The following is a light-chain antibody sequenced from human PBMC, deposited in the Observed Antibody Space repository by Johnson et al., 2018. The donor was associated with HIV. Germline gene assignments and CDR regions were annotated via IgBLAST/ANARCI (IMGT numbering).Light chain of an antibody. J-gene: IGLJ1*01. Sequence: QSVLTQPPSVSAAPGQQVTISCSGSSSNIGNTYLSWYQHLPGTAPRLLIYDNNRRPSGIPDRFSGSKSGTSATLGITGLQTGDEADYYCGTWDSSLSANVFGTGTKVTVL. CDR1: SSNIGNTY. V-gene: IGLV1-51*01. CDR3: GTWDSSLSANV. CDR2: DNN.